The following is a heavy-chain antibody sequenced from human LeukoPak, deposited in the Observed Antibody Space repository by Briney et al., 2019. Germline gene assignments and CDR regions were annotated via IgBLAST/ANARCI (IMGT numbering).Heavy chain of an antibody. V-gene: IGHV3-74*01. CDR1: GFTFRSFW. D-gene: IGHD5-12*01. Sequence: GGSMRLSCAASGFTFRSFWIHWVRQAPGKGLVWVGRINNDGTDTIYADSVKGRFTVSRDNAKNTLYLQMNSLRVEDTAVYFCARGGFSHGFDVWGQGTVVTVSS. CDR3: ARGGFSHGFDV. J-gene: IGHJ3*01. CDR2: INNDGTDT.